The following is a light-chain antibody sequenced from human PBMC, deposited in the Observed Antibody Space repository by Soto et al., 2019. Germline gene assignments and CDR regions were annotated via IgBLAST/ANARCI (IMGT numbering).Light chain of an antibody. J-gene: IGKJ5*01. CDR3: QQYKSRPIT. Sequence: EIVMTQSPATLSLSPGDTATLSCRASQSVDTNLAWYVQKPGQAPRRLMYGVSTWGTGVTARFSGSGSGTEFTLTISSLQSEDFAIYYCQQYKSRPITFGQGTRLEIK. V-gene: IGKV3D-15*01. CDR2: GVS. CDR1: QSVDTN.